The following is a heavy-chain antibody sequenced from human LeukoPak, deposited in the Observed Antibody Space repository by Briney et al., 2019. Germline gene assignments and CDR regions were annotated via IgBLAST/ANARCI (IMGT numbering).Heavy chain of an antibody. CDR1: GYAFTGYY. CDR2: INPSGGST. D-gene: IGHD3-3*01. Sequence: ASVKVSCKASGYAFTGYYMHWVRQAPGQGLEWMGIINPSGGSTSYAQKFQGRVTMTRDTSTSTVYMELSSLRSEDTAVYYCARRDYTGGSLDYWGQGTLVTVSS. V-gene: IGHV1-46*01. J-gene: IGHJ4*02. CDR3: ARRDYTGGSLDY.